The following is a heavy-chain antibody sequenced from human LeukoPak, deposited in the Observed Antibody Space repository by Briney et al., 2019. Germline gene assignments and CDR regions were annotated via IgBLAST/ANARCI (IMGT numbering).Heavy chain of an antibody. D-gene: IGHD3-22*01. J-gene: IGHJ6*02. CDR3: AKSDYYDSPYYYYGMDV. V-gene: IGHV3-23*01. CDR1: AFTFSSYA. Sequence: GGSLRLSCAASAFTFSSYAMSWVRQAPGKGLEWVSAISGSGGSTYYADSVKGRFTISRDNSKNTLYLQMNSLRAEDTAVYYCAKSDYYDSPYYYYGMDVWGQGTTVTVSS. CDR2: ISGSGGST.